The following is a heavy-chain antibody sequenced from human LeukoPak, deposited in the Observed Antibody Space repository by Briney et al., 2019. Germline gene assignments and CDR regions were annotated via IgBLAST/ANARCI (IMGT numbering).Heavy chain of an antibody. Sequence: AGGSLRLSCAASGFTFSSYSMNWVRQAPGKGLEWVALISSDGSNKYYADSVKGRFTISRDNSKDTLYLQMSSLRAEDTGVFYCARQMTTVTAPLRNQLQYDYWGQGALVSVSS. CDR3: ARQMTTVTAPLRNQLQYDY. J-gene: IGHJ4*02. D-gene: IGHD4-17*01. CDR2: ISSDGSNK. CDR1: GFTFSSYS. V-gene: IGHV3-30*03.